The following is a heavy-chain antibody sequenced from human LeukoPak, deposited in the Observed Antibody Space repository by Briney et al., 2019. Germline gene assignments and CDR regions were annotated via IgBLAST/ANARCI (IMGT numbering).Heavy chain of an antibody. CDR1: AGSFSSSIYY. Sequence: SETLSLTYTVSAGSFSSSIYYWGWIRQPPGKGLELIGSIYYSGSTHYNPSLKGRVTISVDTSKNQFSLQLSSVTAADTAVYYCARNSSGWNFAYWGQGTLVTVSS. CDR3: ARNSSGWNFAY. CDR2: IYYSGST. V-gene: IGHV4-39*01. J-gene: IGHJ4*02. D-gene: IGHD6-19*01.